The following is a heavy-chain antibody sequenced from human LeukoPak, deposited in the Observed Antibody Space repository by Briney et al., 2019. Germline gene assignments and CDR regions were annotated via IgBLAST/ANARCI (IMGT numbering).Heavy chain of an antibody. CDR1: GGSISSYY. V-gene: IGHV4-59*01. J-gene: IGHJ3*02. CDR2: IYYSRST. D-gene: IGHD2-21*02. Sequence: PSETLSLTCTVSGGSISSYYWNWIRQPPGKGLEWIGYIYYSRSTNYNPSLKSRVTISVDTSKNQFSLKLSSVTAADTAVYYCARTVVVTAYDAFDIWGQGTMVTASS. CDR3: ARTVVVTAYDAFDI.